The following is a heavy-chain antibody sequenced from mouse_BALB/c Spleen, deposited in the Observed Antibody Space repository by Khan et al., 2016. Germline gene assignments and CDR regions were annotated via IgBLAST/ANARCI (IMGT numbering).Heavy chain of an antibody. CDR1: GFSLTHYG. CDR2: IWAGGST. CDR3: ARGVNCRYDGFAY. D-gene: IGHD2-14*01. J-gene: IGHJ3*01. V-gene: IGHV2-9*02. Sequence: QVQLKESGPGLVAPSQTLSITCTVSGFSLTHYGVHWVRQPPGKGLEWLGIIWAGGSTNYNSALMSRLSISKDNSKSQVSFKMNSLQTDDAAMYCCARGVNCRYDGFAYWGQGTLVTVSA.